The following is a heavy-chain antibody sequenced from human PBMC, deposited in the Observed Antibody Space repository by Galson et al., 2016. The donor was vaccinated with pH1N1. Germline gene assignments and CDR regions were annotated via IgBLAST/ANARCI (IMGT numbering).Heavy chain of an antibody. CDR1: GFTFSSYS. J-gene: IGHJ6*03. CDR2: ISSGSSYI. D-gene: IGHD4-23*01. CDR3: TRDGGNSKWGYYMDV. V-gene: IGHV3-21*01. Sequence: SLRLSCAASGFTFSSYSMNWVRQAPGKGLEWVSFISSGSSYIYYADSVKGRFTISRDNAKNSLYLQMNSLRAEDTAVYYCTRDGGNSKWGYYMDVWGKGTTVTVSS.